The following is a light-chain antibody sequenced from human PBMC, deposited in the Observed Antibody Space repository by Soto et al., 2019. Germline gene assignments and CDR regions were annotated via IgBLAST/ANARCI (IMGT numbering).Light chain of an antibody. V-gene: IGKV3-15*01. CDR1: QSVNSK. J-gene: IGKJ1*01. CDR2: DAS. CDR3: QQYNNWPPT. Sequence: EIVMTQSPATLSGSPGERVSLSCSASQSVNSKLAGYQQKPGRAPRHLIYDASTRATGIAARFSGRGSGTEFTLTISSLQSEDFAVYYCQQYNNWPPTFGQGTKVDIK.